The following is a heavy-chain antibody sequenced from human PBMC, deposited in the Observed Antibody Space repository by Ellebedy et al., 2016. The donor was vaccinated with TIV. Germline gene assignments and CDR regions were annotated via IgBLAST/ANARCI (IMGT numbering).Heavy chain of an antibody. CDR2: IKQDGSEK. Sequence: GGSLRLSCAASGFTFSSYWMSWVRQAPGKGLEWVATIKQDGSEKYYVDSVKGRFTISRDNSKNPLYLQMNSLRAEDTAVDYCAKDIGSGWYRGYFDYWGQGTLVTVYS. J-gene: IGHJ4*02. CDR1: GFTFSSYW. D-gene: IGHD6-19*01. V-gene: IGHV3-7*03. CDR3: AKDIGSGWYRGYFDY.